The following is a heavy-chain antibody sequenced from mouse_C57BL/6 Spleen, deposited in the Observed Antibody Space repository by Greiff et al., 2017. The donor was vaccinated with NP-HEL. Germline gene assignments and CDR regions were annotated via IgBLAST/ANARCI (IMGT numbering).Heavy chain of an antibody. D-gene: IGHD2-5*01. Sequence: EVQGVESGGDLVKPGGSLKLSCAASGFTFSSYGMSWVRQTPDKRLEWVATISSGGSYTYYPDSVKGRFPISRDNAKNTLYLQMSSLKSEDTAMYYCARHEDSNYEIYYYAMDYWGQGTSVTVSS. CDR2: ISSGGSYT. V-gene: IGHV5-6*01. CDR1: GFTFSSYG. J-gene: IGHJ4*01. CDR3: ARHEDSNYEIYYYAMDY.